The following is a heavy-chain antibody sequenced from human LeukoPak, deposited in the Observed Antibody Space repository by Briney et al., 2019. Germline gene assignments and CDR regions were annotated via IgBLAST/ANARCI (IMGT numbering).Heavy chain of an antibody. CDR2: IYYSGST. Sequence: SETLSLTCTVSGGSISSGDYYWSWIRQPPGKGLEWIGYIYYSGSTYYNPPLKSRVTISVDTSKNQFSLKLSSVTATDTAVYYCARDGSGSYYVGIDYWGQGTLVTVSS. V-gene: IGHV4-30-4*01. J-gene: IGHJ4*02. CDR1: GGSISSGDYY. D-gene: IGHD3-10*01. CDR3: ARDGSGSYYVGIDY.